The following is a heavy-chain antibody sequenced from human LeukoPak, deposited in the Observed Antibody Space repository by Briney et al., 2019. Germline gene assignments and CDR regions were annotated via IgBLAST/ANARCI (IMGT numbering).Heavy chain of an antibody. CDR3: AKDQTIFGVVNPFDY. V-gene: IGHV3-30*18. J-gene: IGHJ4*02. CDR1: GFTFSSYG. D-gene: IGHD3-3*01. CDR2: ISYDGSNK. Sequence: GGSLRLSCAASGFTFSSYGMHWVRQAPGKGLEWVAVISYDGSNKYYADPVKGRFTISRDNSKNTLYLQMNSLRAEDTAVYYCAKDQTIFGVVNPFDYWGQGTLVTVSS.